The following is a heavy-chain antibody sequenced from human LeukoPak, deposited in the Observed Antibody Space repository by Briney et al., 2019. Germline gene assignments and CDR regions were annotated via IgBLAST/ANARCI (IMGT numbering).Heavy chain of an antibody. CDR1: GYTFTSYY. CDR2: INPNSGGT. D-gene: IGHD1-1*01. Sequence: EASVKVSCKASGYTFTSYYMHWVRQAPGQGLEWMGWINPNSGGTNYAQKFQGRVTMTRDTSISTAYMELRRLRSDDTAVYYCAREGAETGGLDYWGQGTLVTVSS. CDR3: AREGAETGGLDY. V-gene: IGHV1-2*02. J-gene: IGHJ4*02.